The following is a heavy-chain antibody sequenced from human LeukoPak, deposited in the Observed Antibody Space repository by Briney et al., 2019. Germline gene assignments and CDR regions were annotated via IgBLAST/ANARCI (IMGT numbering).Heavy chain of an antibody. D-gene: IGHD5-24*01. Sequence: GGSLRLSCAASGFTFSDYSMDWARQAPGKGLEWISYIGIDSGNTNYADSVKGRFTISGDKAKNSLYLQMNSLRVEDTAVYYCARDYKYAFDNWGQGTLVTVSS. J-gene: IGHJ4*02. CDR1: GFTFSDYS. CDR2: IGIDSGNT. CDR3: ARDYKYAFDN. V-gene: IGHV3-48*01.